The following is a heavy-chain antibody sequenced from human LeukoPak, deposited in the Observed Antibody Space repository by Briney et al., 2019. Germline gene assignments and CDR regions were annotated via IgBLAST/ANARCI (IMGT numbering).Heavy chain of an antibody. CDR3: ARTHVVASKPPPKKFDY. CDR1: GGTFSSYA. Sequence: GSSVKVSCKASGGTFSSYAISWVRQAPGQGLEWMGGIIPIFGTANYAQKFQGRVTITADESTSTAYMELSSLRSEDTAVYYCARTHVVASKPPPKKFDYWGQGTLVTVSS. D-gene: IGHD5-12*01. V-gene: IGHV1-69*01. J-gene: IGHJ4*02. CDR2: IIPIFGTA.